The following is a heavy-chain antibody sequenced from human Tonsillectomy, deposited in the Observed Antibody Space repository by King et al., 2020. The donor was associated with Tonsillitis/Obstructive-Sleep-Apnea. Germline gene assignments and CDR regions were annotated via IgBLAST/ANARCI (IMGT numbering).Heavy chain of an antibody. V-gene: IGHV3-7*04. CDR1: GFTFRNYW. D-gene: IGHD2-21*02. CDR3: ARDGAPRSGDDWYDDLDI. J-gene: IGHJ3*02. Sequence: VQLVESGGDLVQPGGSLRLSCAASGFTFRNYWMTWVRQAPGKGLEWVANIKQDGSVKYYVDFVKGRFTISRDNAKNSLFLQMSSLGVEDTALYYWARDGAPRSGDDWYDDLDIWGRGTMVTVSS. CDR2: IKQDGSVK.